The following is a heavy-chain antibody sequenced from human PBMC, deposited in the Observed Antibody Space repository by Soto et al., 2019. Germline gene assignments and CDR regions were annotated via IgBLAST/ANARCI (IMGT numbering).Heavy chain of an antibody. D-gene: IGHD1-1*01. CDR2: INHSGST. Sequence: SETLSLTCAVYGGSFSGYYWSWIRQPPGKGLEWIGEINHSGSTNYNPSLKSRVTISVDTSKNQFSLKLSSVTAADTAVYYCARCFSDNGNDVHYYGMDVWGQGTKVTVSS. J-gene: IGHJ6*02. V-gene: IGHV4-34*01. CDR3: ARCFSDNGNDVHYYGMDV. CDR1: GGSFSGYY.